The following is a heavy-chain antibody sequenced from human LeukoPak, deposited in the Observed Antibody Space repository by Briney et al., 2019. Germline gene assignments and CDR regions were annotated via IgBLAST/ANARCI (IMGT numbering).Heavy chain of an antibody. CDR1: GFAFSSYA. D-gene: IGHD3-10*01. Sequence: GGSLRLSCAASGFAFSSYAMSWVRQAPGKGLEWVSAISGSGGSTYYADSVKGRFTISRDNSKNTLYLQMNSLRAEDTAVYYCAKDKRFGDEYYFDYWGQGTLVTVSS. CDR3: AKDKRFGDEYYFDY. V-gene: IGHV3-23*01. CDR2: ISGSGGST. J-gene: IGHJ4*02.